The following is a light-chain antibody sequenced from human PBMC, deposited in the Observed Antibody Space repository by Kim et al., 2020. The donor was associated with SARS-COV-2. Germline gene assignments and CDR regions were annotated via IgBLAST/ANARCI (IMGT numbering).Light chain of an antibody. CDR1: SSDVGGYNY. V-gene: IGLV2-11*01. CDR2: DVS. Sequence: PGQSVTISCTGTSSDVGGYNYVSWYQQHPGKAPKLMIYDVSKRPSGVPDRFSGSKSGNTASLTIFGLQAEDEADYYCCSYAGSSWVFGGGTQLTVL. CDR3: CSYAGSSWV. J-gene: IGLJ3*02.